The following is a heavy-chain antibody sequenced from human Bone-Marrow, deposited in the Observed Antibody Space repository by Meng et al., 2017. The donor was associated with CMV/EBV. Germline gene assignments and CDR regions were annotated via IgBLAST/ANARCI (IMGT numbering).Heavy chain of an antibody. CDR2: ISPDTGNT. D-gene: IGHD3-10*01. J-gene: IGHJ4*02. CDR1: GYSFSRHG. Sequence: ASVKVSCKASGYSFSRHGINWVRQAPGQGLECMGWISPDTGNTDYVHKLQGRVTMTTDTSTSTVYMELRSLRSDDTAVYYCARGKSGFGYGAEIDYWGQGTLVTVSS. CDR3: ARGKSGFGYGAEIDY. V-gene: IGHV1-18*01.